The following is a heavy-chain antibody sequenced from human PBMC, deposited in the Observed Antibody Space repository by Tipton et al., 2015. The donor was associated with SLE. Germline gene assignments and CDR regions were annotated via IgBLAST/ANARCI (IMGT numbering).Heavy chain of an antibody. V-gene: IGHV3-64*02. CDR1: GFSLSSHA. Sequence: GSLRLSCAASGFSLSSHAIHWVRQAPGKGLEYVSGLSSDGGSRYYADSVKGRFTISRDNSNNTVYLQMGSLRTEDMAVYYCARQYCSSLSCYTGAFGYWGQGTLVTVSS. CDR2: LSSDGGSR. CDR3: ARQYCSSLSCYTGAFGY. J-gene: IGHJ4*02. D-gene: IGHD2-2*02.